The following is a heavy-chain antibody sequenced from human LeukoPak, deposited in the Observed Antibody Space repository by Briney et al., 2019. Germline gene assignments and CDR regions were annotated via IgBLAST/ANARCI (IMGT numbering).Heavy chain of an antibody. CDR3: TTAPAEIDY. J-gene: IGHJ4*02. V-gene: IGHV3-15*01. CDR1: GFTFSVAA. Sequence: GGSLRLSCAASGFTFSVAAMTWVRQAPGKGLEWVGRIKSKTHGGTTDYAAPVKGRFTISRDDSKNTLYLQMNSLKTEDTAVYYCTTAPAEIDYWGQGTLVTVSS. CDR2: IKSKTHGGTT. D-gene: IGHD5-24*01.